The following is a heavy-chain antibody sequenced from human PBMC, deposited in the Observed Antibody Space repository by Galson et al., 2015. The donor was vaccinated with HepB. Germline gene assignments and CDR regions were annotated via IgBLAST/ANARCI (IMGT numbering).Heavy chain of an antibody. CDR3: ARDTSSFNSHYYYMDI. CDR1: GGTFSTYT. D-gene: IGHD2-2*01. J-gene: IGHJ6*03. Sequence: SVKVSCKASGGTFSTYTMSWVRQAPGQGLEWMGKTIPIFGSAYYAQKFQGRVTLTADEPTSTAYMELSSLRSEDTAVYYCARDTSSFNSHYYYMDIWGKGTPVTVSS. V-gene: IGHV1-69*13. CDR2: TIPIFGSA.